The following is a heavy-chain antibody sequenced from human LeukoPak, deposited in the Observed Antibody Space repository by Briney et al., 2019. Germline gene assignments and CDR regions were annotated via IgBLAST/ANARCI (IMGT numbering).Heavy chain of an antibody. J-gene: IGHJ4*02. CDR1: GGSFSGYY. CDR2: INHSGST. D-gene: IGHD3-3*01. Sequence: SETLSLTCAIYGGSFSGYYWSWIRQPPGKGLEWIGEINHSGSTNYNPSLKGRVTISVDTSKNQFSLKLSSVTAADTAVHYCARWRRAETFDYWGQGTLVTVSS. V-gene: IGHV4-34*01. CDR3: ARWRRAETFDY.